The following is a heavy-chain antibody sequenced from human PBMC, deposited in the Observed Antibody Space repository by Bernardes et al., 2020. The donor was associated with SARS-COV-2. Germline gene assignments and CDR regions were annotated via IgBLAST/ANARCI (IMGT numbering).Heavy chain of an antibody. D-gene: IGHD2-15*01. CDR2: VADSGYT. CDR3: ARDTSPGGNTYYGVDV. J-gene: IGHJ6*02. CDR1: GGSMNTHY. Sequence: SETLSLTCSVSGGSMNTHYWTWIRQTPGKGLEWIGYVADSGYTNYNPSLKSRVTISADTSRKSFSLKLTSVTAADAAVYYYARDTSPGGNTYYGVDVWGQGTTVIVSS. V-gene: IGHV4-59*11.